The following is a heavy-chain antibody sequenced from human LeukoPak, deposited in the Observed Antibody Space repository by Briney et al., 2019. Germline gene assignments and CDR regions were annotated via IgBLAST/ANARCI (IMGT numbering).Heavy chain of an antibody. J-gene: IGHJ4*02. CDR3: AKENKAGYFDY. CDR2: ISGSGGST. Sequence: TGGCLSLSCAAATFTFSSNAMSWVRQAQGRGWGWVSAISGSGGSTYYADSVKGRFTISRDNSKNTLYLQMSSLRAEDTAVYYCAKENKAGYFDYWGQGTLVTVSS. V-gene: IGHV3-23*01. D-gene: IGHD2/OR15-2a*01. CDR1: TFTFSSNA.